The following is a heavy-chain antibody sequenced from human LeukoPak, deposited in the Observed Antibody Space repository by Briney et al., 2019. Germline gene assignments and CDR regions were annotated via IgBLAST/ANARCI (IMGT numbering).Heavy chain of an antibody. Sequence: SETLSLTCAVYGGSFSGYYWSWIRQPPGKGLEWIGEINPSGSTNYNPSLKSRVTISVDTSKNQFSLKLSSVTAADTAVYYCARSLTGYYHFDYWGQGTLVTVSS. CDR3: ARSLTGYYHFDY. D-gene: IGHD3-9*01. V-gene: IGHV4-34*01. CDR2: INPSGST. J-gene: IGHJ4*02. CDR1: GGSFSGYY.